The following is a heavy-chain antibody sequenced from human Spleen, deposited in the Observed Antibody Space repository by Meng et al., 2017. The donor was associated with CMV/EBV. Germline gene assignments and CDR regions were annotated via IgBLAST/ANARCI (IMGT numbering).Heavy chain of an antibody. V-gene: IGHV3-23*01. CDR1: GFTFSSYA. J-gene: IGHJ4*02. CDR3: AKVYEAYNPKSYFDY. CDR2: ISGSGGST. D-gene: IGHD2-21*01. Sequence: GESLKISCAASGFTFSSYAMSWVRQAPGKGLEWVSAISGSGGSTYYADSVKGRFTISRDNSKNTLYLQMNSLRAEDTAVYYCAKVYEAYNPKSYFDYWGQGTLVTVS.